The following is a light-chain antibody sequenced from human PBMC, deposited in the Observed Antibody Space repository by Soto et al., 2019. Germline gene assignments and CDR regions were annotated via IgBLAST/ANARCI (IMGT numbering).Light chain of an antibody. CDR1: QSFSNN. J-gene: IGKJ5*01. CDR2: GAS. CDR3: QEYNAYSMT. Sequence: DIHMTQSPSSLSASLGDRVTISCRASQSFSNNLNWYQQKAGKAPKLLIYGASSLQSGVPSRFSGSGSGTEFTLSISSLQPDDFGTYYCQEYNAYSMTFGQGTRLEIK. V-gene: IGKV1-17*01.